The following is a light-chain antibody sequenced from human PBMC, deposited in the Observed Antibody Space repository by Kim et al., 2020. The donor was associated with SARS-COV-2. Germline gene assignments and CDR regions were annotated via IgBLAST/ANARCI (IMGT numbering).Light chain of an antibody. CDR1: SSNIGSNT. V-gene: IGLV1-44*01. CDR3: AAWDDSLNGVV. J-gene: IGLJ2*01. CDR2: SNN. Sequence: GQGVTISCSGSSSNIGSNTVNWYQQLPGTAPKLLIYSNNQRPSGVPGRFSGSKSGTSASLAISGLQSEDEADYYCAAWDDSLNGVVFGGGTQLTVL.